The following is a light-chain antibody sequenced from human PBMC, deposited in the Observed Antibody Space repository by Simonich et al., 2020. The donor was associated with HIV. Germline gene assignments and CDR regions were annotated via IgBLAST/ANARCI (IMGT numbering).Light chain of an antibody. Sequence: EIVLTQSPGTLSLSPGERATLSCRASQSVSSDLAWYQQKPGQAPRLLIYGASTRATCVPARFSGSGSGTEFTLTISSLHSEDFAVYYCQQHNNWPTFGQGTKLEIK. CDR3: QQHNNWPT. CDR2: GAS. J-gene: IGKJ2*01. V-gene: IGKV3-15*01. CDR1: QSVSSD.